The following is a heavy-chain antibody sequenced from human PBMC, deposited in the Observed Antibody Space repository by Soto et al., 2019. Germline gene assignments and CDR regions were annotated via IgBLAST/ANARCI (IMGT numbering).Heavy chain of an antibody. CDR3: AGDLGLASRYSDSSVQGL. CDR1: GFPFSSYS. D-gene: IGHD3-22*01. CDR2: IGISDDI. J-gene: IGHJ4*02. V-gene: IGHV3-48*02. Sequence: GGSLRLSCAASGFPFSSYSMNWVRQAPGKGLEWVSYIGISDDIYYLDSVKGRFTISRDNAKNSLYLQMNTLRDEDTAVYYCAGDLGLASRYSDSSVQGLWGQGTLVTVSS.